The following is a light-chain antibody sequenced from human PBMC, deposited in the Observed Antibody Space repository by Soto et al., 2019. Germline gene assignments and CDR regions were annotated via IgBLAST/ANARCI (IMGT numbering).Light chain of an antibody. CDR2: AAS. Sequence: AIRITQSPSSFSASTGDRVTITWRASQGISSYLAWYQQKPGKAPKLLIYAASTLQSGVPSRFSGSGSGTDFTLTISCLQSEDFATYYCQQYYSYPYTFGQGTKVDIK. J-gene: IGKJ2*01. V-gene: IGKV1-8*01. CDR1: QGISSY. CDR3: QQYYSYPYT.